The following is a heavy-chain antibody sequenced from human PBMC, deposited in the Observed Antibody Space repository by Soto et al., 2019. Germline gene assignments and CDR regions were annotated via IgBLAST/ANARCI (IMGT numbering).Heavy chain of an antibody. Sequence: ASVKVSCKASGYTFTSYGISWVRQAPGQGLEWMGGIIPIFGTANYAQKFQGRVTITADESTSTAYMELSSLRSEDTAVYYCARALKQGYSSGCYRNWFDPWGQGTLVTVSS. CDR3: ARALKQGYSSGCYRNWFDP. J-gene: IGHJ5*02. CDR2: IIPIFGTA. D-gene: IGHD6-19*01. CDR1: GYTFTSYG. V-gene: IGHV1-69*13.